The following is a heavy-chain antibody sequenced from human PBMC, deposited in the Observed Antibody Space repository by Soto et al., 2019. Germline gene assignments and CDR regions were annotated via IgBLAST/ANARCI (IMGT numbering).Heavy chain of an antibody. J-gene: IGHJ4*02. CDR3: ARGPSGWYGFDY. CDR2: LNSDGTSA. Sequence: EVQLVESGGGLVQRGGSLRLSCAGSGFTFSSNWMHWVRQDPGKGLVWVSRLNSDGTSANYADSVKGRFAIYRDNAKNTLFQQMNSLTADDTALYYCARGPSGWYGFDYWGQGTLGTVAS. CDR1: GFTFSSNW. D-gene: IGHD6-19*01. V-gene: IGHV3-74*01.